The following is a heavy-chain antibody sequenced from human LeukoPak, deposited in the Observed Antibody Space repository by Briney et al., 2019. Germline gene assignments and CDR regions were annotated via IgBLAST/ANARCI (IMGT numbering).Heavy chain of an antibody. CDR3: ARDSRVTALDY. D-gene: IGHD2-21*02. CDR1: GGSISSGNYY. V-gene: IGHV4-61*01. J-gene: IGHJ4*02. CDR2: IYYSGST. Sequence: SQTLSLTCTVSGGSISSGNYYWSWIRQPPGKGLEWIGYIYYSGSTSYNPSLKSRVTIPVGTSKNQFSLKLSSVTAADTAVYYCARDSRVTALDYWGQGTLVTVSS.